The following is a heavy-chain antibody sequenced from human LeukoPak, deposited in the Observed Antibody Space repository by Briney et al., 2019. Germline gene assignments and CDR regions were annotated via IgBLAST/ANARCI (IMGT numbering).Heavy chain of an antibody. CDR1: GGSIDKYY. CDR2: IYYSGSA. Sequence: SEALSLTCTVSGGSIDKYYWSWIRQPPGKGLECLGYIYYSGSAKYNPSLKSRVTISVDTSKDQISLKLTSVTAADSAIYYCARLSSGSGYYPSIYYFESWGQGTLVTVSS. J-gene: IGHJ4*02. CDR3: ARLSSGSGYYPSIYYFES. V-gene: IGHV4-59*08. D-gene: IGHD3-22*01.